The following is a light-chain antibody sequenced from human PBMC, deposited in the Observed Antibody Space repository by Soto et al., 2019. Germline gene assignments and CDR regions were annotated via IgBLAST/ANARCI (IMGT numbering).Light chain of an antibody. Sequence: QPVLTQPPSVSGAPGQRVTISCTGSSSNIGAGSDVHWYQQLPGRAPKLLIYGNTNRPSGVPDRFSGSKSGTSASLAITGLQAEDEADYYCLSFDSSLSVVFGGGTQLTVL. J-gene: IGLJ2*01. V-gene: IGLV1-40*01. CDR2: GNT. CDR1: SSNIGAGSD. CDR3: LSFDSSLSVV.